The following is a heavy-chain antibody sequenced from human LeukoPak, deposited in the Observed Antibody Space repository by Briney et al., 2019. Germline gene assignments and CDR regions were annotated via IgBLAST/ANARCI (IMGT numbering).Heavy chain of an antibody. CDR1: GGSFSGYY. Sequence: PSETLSLTCAVYGGSFSGYYWSWIRRPPGKGLEWIGEINRSGSTNYNPSLKSRVTISVDTSKNQFSLKLSSVTAADTAVYYCARYCSGGSCYSHAEYFQHWGQGTLVTVSS. J-gene: IGHJ1*01. CDR2: INRSGST. CDR3: ARYCSGGSCYSHAEYFQH. V-gene: IGHV4-34*01. D-gene: IGHD2-15*01.